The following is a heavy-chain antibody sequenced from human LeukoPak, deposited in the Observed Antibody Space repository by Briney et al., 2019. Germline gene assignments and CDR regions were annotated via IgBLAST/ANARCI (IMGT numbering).Heavy chain of an antibody. D-gene: IGHD2-21*02. J-gene: IGHJ4*02. CDR2: IYYSGST. CDR3: ARRDLVVTATILDY. CDR1: GGSISSSSYY. V-gene: IGHV4-39*01. Sequence: SEALSLTCTVSGGSISSSSYYWAWVRQHPGKGMEWVGCIYYSGSTYYNPSLKSRVTISVDTSKNQFSLKLSSVTAADTAVYYCARRDLVVTATILDYWGQGTLVTVSS.